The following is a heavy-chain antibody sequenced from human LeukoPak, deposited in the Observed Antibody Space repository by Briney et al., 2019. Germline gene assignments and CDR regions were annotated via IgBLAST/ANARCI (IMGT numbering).Heavy chain of an antibody. D-gene: IGHD2-2*01. CDR1: GYSISSGGYY. CDR3: ARGDTSRLDY. Sequence: SETLSLTCSVSGYSISSGGYYWGWIRQPPGKGLEWIGYIYYSGNTNYTPSLKSRVTISVDRSKNQFSLKLSSVTAADTAVYYCARGDTSRLDYWGQGTLVTVSS. V-gene: IGHV4-30-2*01. J-gene: IGHJ4*02. CDR2: IYYSGNT.